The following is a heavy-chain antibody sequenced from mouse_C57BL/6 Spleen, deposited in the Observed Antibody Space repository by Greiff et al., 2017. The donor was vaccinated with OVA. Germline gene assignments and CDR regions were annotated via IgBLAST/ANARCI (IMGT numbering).Heavy chain of an antibody. J-gene: IGHJ1*03. V-gene: IGHV1-22*01. CDR1: GYTFTDYN. Sequence: EVQLKESGPELVKPGASVKMSCKASGYTFTDYNMNWVKQSHGKSLEWIGYINPNNGGTSYNQKFKGKATLTVNKSYSTAYMELRSLTSEDSAVYYCARDTTLAGSPFDVWGTGTTVTVSS. CDR3: ARDTTLAGSPFDV. CDR2: INPNNGGT. D-gene: IGHD1-1*01.